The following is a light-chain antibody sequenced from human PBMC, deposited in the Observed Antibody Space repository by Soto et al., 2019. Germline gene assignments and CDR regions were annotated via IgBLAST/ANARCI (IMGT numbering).Light chain of an antibody. CDR3: QQYYSTPWT. J-gene: IGKJ1*01. Sequence: DIVMTQSPDSLAVSLGERATINCESSQSVLYSSNNKNYLAWYQQKPGQPPKLLIYWASTRESGVPERFSGSGSGTHFTLTISSLQAEDVAVYYCQQYYSTPWTFGQGTKVEIK. V-gene: IGKV4-1*01. CDR1: QSVLYSSNNKNY. CDR2: WAS.